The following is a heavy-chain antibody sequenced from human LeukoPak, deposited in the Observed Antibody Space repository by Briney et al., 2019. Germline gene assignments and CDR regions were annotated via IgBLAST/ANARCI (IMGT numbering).Heavy chain of an antibody. Sequence: QAGGSLRLSCVTSGFTFSNHEMNWVRQAPGERLEWVANTSRGGSDISYADSAKGRFTIFSDIASNTLYLQMNRLRVEDTAVYFFVRARLIRLENFFDYWGQGTLVTVSS. CDR2: TSRGGSDI. CDR3: VRARLIRLENFFDY. J-gene: IGHJ4*02. CDR1: GFTFSNHE. D-gene: IGHD2-21*01. V-gene: IGHV3-48*03.